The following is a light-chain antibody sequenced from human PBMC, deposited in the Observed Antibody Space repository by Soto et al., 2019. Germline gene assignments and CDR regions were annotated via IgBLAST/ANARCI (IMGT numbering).Light chain of an antibody. CDR1: QTISIY. V-gene: IGKV1-39*01. CDR2: AAS. CDR3: QQSYRTLT. Sequence: DIQMTQSPSSLSASVGDRVTITCRASQTISIYLNWYQQKPGKAPKLLIYAASSLQSGVPSRFSGSGSGTDFTLTISSVQPEDSATYYCQQSYRTLTFGGGTNVEIK. J-gene: IGKJ4*01.